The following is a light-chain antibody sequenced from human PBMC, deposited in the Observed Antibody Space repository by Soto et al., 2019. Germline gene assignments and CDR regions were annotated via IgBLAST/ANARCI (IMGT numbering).Light chain of an antibody. CDR2: DVS. V-gene: IGLV2-14*01. CDR3: SSYTSSSTV. CDR1: SSDVGGYNY. J-gene: IGLJ2*01. Sequence: QSVLTQPASVSGSPGQSITISCTGTSSDVGGYNYVSWYQQHPGKAPKLMIYDVSNRPSGVSNRFSGSKSGNTASLTISGLQAEDEADYYCSSYTSSSTVFGGGPQLTVL.